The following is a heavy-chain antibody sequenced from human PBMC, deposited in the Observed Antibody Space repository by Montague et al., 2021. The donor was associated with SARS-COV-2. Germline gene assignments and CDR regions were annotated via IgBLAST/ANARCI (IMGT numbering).Heavy chain of an antibody. J-gene: IGHJ4*02. D-gene: IGHD2-15*01. Sequence: CAISGDSVSTHSGTWYWVRLSPSRGLEWLGWTYYRSEWYSDYSVSVQSRTSINPDTSKNQFSLQLNSVTPEDTAVYYCARAERGSCGDGNCYQYFFNYWGQGTLVTVSS. CDR3: ARAERGSCGDGNCYQYFFNY. CDR1: GDSVSTHSGT. V-gene: IGHV6-1*01. CDR2: TYYRSEWYS.